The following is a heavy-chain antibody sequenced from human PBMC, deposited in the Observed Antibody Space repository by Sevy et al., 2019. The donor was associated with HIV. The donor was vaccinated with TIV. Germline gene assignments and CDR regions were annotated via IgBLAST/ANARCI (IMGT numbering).Heavy chain of an antibody. CDR1: GFTFSDYY. CDR2: ISSSGSTI. V-gene: IGHV3-11*01. CDR3: AILGYCSGGSCYFRVSAFDI. Sequence: GGSLRLSCAASGFTFSDYYMSWIRQAPGKGLEWVSYISSSGSTIYYADSVKGRFTISRDNAKNSLYLQMNSLRAEDTAVYYCAILGYCSGGSCYFRVSAFDIWGQGTMVTVSS. D-gene: IGHD2-15*01. J-gene: IGHJ3*02.